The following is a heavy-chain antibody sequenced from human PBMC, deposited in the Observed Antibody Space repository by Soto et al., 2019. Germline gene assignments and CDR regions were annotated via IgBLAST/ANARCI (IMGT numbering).Heavy chain of an antibody. D-gene: IGHD1-20*01. CDR3: ARSRITGGTWTFDY. Sequence: PSETLSLTCTVSGGSITSSYWSWIRRPPGKGLEWIAYIYDTGISGYTPSTSYNPSLKSRVTMSVDTSKNQFSLNLDSVTAADTAVYFCARSRITGGTWTFDYWGQGTLVTVSS. V-gene: IGHV4-59*01. CDR1: GGSITSSY. CDR2: IYDTGISGYTPST. J-gene: IGHJ4*02.